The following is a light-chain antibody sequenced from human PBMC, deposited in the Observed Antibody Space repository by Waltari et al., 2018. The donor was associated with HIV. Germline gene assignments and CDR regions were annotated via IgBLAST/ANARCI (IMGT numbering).Light chain of an antibody. V-gene: IGLV2-8*01. CDR1: SSDVGGYNY. CDR2: EVS. Sequence: QSALTQPPSASGSPGQSVTISCTGTSSDVGGYNYVSWYQQHPGKAPKLMTYEVSKRPSGVPDCFSGSKSGNTASLTVSGLQAEDVADYYCSSYAGSNNLGVFGGGTKLTVL. CDR3: SSYAGSNNLGV. J-gene: IGLJ2*01.